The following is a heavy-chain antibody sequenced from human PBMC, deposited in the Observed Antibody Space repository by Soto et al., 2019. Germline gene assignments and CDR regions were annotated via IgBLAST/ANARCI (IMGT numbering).Heavy chain of an antibody. Sequence: GGSLRLSCAASGFTFSSYSMNWVRQAPGKGLEWVSSISSSSSYIYYADSVKGRFTISRDNAKNSLYLQMNSLRAEDTAVYYCARANFIHDYGDYVYFDYWGQGTLVTVSS. D-gene: IGHD4-17*01. CDR1: GFTFSSYS. J-gene: IGHJ4*02. CDR2: ISSSSSYI. V-gene: IGHV3-21*01. CDR3: ARANFIHDYGDYVYFDY.